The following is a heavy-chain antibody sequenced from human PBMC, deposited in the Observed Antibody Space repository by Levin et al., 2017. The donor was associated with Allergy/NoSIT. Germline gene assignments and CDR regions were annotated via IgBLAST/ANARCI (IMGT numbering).Heavy chain of an antibody. V-gene: IGHV4-30-2*01. D-gene: IGHD3-10*01. CDR2: VYNTGST. CDR3: VRGPRGDYYFDS. CDR1: GDSFSSDGYS. J-gene: IGHJ4*02. Sequence: NTSETLSLTCGVSGDSFSSDGYSWSWIRQPPGKGLEWIGYVYNTGSTFYNPSLESRISISVGRSTNQFSLNLKSVTAADTAVYYCVRGPRGDYYFDSWGRGTLVTVSS.